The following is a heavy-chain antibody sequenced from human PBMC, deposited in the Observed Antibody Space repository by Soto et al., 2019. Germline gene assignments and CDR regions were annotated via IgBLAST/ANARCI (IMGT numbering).Heavy chain of an antibody. CDR3: TRHLVDV. CDR2: IRSKPNNYAT. J-gene: IGHJ6*02. V-gene: IGHV3-73*01. CDR1: GFTFSASA. Sequence: PGGSLRLSCAASGFTFSASALHWVRQASGKGLEWIGRIRSKPNNYATAYAASVKGRFTISRDDSKNTAYLQMNSLKTEDTAVYYCTRHLVDVWGQGTTVTVSS.